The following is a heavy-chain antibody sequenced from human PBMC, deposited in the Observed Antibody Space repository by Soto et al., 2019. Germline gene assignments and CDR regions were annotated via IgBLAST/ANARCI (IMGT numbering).Heavy chain of an antibody. D-gene: IGHD1-7*01. CDR3: ARESGENWTYEAH. J-gene: IGHJ1*01. CDR2: ITVHGIT. V-gene: IGHV4-4*07. CDR1: GAYVSDFS. Sequence: QVQQLESGPGLVKPWDTLALPCTVSGAYVSDFSWSWIRPPAGKGLEWIGRITVHGITQYTPSFRSRVTMSMDTSRNQFSLNLQSATAADTALYYCARESGENWTYEAHWGQGTLVTVSS.